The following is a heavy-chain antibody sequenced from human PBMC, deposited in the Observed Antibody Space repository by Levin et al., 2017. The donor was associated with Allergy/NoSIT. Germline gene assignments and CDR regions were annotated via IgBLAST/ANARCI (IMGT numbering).Heavy chain of an antibody. CDR2: MNPNSGNT. V-gene: IGHV1-8*01. Sequence: ASVKVSCKASGYTFTSYDINWVRQATGQGLEWMGWMNPNSGNTGYAQKFQGRVTMTRNTSISTAYMELSSLRSEDTAVYYCARVEAKPSRRRKNWFDPWGQGTLVTVSS. CDR1: GYTFTSYD. D-gene: IGHD1-14*01. CDR3: ARVEAKPSRRRKNWFDP. J-gene: IGHJ5*02.